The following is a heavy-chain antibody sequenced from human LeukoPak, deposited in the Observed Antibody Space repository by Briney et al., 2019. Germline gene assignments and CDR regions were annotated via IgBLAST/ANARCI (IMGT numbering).Heavy chain of an antibody. CDR1: GGSYSGYY. CDR3: ARARRRFDP. CDR2: INHSGST. J-gene: IGHJ5*02. V-gene: IGHV4-34*01. Sequence: AETLSLTCAVYGGSYSGYYWSWIRQPPGKGREWIGEINHSGSTNYNPSLKSRVTISVDTSKNQFSLKLSSVTAADTAVYYCARARRRFDPWGQGTLVTVSS.